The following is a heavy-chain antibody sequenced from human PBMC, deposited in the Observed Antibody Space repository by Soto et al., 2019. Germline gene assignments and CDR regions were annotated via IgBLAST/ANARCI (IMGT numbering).Heavy chain of an antibody. CDR3: ARQTLNYYDSSGNDFDI. CDR2: IDPGDSDT. V-gene: IGHV5-51*01. Sequence: PGESLKISCKGSGYSFTSYWIGWVRQMPGKGLEWMGIIDPGDSDTRYSPSFQGQVTMSADKSISTAYLQWSSLKASDTAMYYCARQTLNYYDSSGNDFDIWGQGTMVTVS. J-gene: IGHJ3*02. D-gene: IGHD3-22*01. CDR1: GYSFTSYW.